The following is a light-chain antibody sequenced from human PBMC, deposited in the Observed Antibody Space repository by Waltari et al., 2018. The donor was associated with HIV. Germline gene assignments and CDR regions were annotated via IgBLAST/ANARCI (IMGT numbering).Light chain of an antibody. CDR3: HQYSDKLGS. J-gene: IGKJ1*01. CDR2: KAT. Sequence: DIHMSQSPPTLTASIGDRVNITCRASQNVGAWLDWYQQKPGEAPNLLIYKATNVEGGVPSRFSGSASGTDFTLTIGSLQPDDLATYYCHQYSDKLGSFGQGTKVEVK. CDR1: QNVGAW. V-gene: IGKV1-5*03.